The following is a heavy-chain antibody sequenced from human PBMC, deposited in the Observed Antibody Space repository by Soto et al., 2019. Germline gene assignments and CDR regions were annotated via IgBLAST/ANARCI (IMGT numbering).Heavy chain of an antibody. CDR3: ARDTASRSYGSDY. J-gene: IGHJ4*02. V-gene: IGHV3-7*03. D-gene: IGHD4-17*01. Sequence: EVHLVESGGGLDQPGGSLRLSCAASGFTFSNFYMSWARQAPGKGLEWVAHIKQDGSEIYYVDSVKGRFTISRDNAKSSLSLQMNSLRADDTAVYYCARDTASRSYGSDYWGQGTLVTVSS. CDR1: GFTFSNFY. CDR2: IKQDGSEI.